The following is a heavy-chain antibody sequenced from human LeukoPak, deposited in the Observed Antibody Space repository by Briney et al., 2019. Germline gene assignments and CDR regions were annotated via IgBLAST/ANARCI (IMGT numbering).Heavy chain of an antibody. Sequence: PGGSLRLSCAASGFTFSSYAMSWVRQAPGKGLEWVSSISASGDTIFHVDSVKGRFTMSRDNSQNILNLQMKSLRVEDTAIYYCVGSGNSAHWGQGTLVTVSS. CDR3: VGSGNSAH. J-gene: IGHJ4*02. D-gene: IGHD1-7*01. V-gene: IGHV3-23*01. CDR2: ISASGDTI. CDR1: GFTFSSYA.